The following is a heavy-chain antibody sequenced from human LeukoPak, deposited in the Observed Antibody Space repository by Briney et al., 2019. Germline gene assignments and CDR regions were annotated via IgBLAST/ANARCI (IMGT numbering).Heavy chain of an antibody. CDR2: IYYSGST. Sequence: SETLSLTCTVSGGSISSYYWSWIRQPPGKGLEWIGYIYYSGSTNYNPSLKSRVTISVDTSENQFSLKLSSVTAADTAVYYCATGDGSGSYNWFDPWGQGTLVTVSS. CDR3: ATGDGSGSYNWFDP. J-gene: IGHJ5*02. V-gene: IGHV4-59*01. D-gene: IGHD3-10*01. CDR1: GGSISSYY.